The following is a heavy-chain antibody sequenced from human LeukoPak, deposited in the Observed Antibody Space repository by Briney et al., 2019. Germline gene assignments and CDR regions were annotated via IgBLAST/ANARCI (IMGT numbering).Heavy chain of an antibody. V-gene: IGHV3-21*01. D-gene: IGHD3-9*01. J-gene: IGHJ2*01. CDR3: AREAYDILTGYYPGYFDL. CDR2: ISSSSSYI. CDR1: GFTFSGYT. Sequence: GGSLRLSCAASGFTFSGYTMNWVRQAPGKGLEWVSSISSSSSYIYYADSVKGRFTISRDNAKNSLYLQMNSLRAEDTAVYYCAREAYDILTGYYPGYFDLWGRGTLVTVSS.